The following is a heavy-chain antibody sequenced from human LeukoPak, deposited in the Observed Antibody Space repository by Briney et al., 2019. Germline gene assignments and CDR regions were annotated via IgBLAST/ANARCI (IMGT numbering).Heavy chain of an antibody. V-gene: IGHV1-18*01. CDR2: ISAYNGNT. CDR1: GYTFTSYG. Sequence: ASVKVSCKASGYTFTSYGISWVQQAPGQGLEWMGWISAYNGNTNYAQKLQGRVTMTTDTSTSTAYMELRSLRSDDTAVYYCARRSHYYYYMDVWGKGTTVTVSS. J-gene: IGHJ6*03. CDR3: ARRSHYYYYMDV.